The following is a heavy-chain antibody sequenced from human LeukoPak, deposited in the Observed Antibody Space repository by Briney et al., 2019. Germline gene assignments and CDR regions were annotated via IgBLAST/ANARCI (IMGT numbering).Heavy chain of an antibody. Sequence: PGGSLRLSCAASGFTFSRYAMHWVRQAPGKGLEWVAVVSYDGSNKYYADSVKGRFTISRDNSKNTLYLQMNSLRTEDTALYYCATTQSSLYDYYYYMDVWGKGTTVTVSS. D-gene: IGHD3-16*01. V-gene: IGHV3-30-3*01. CDR1: GFTFSRYA. CDR2: VSYDGSNK. J-gene: IGHJ6*03. CDR3: ATTQSSLYDYYYYMDV.